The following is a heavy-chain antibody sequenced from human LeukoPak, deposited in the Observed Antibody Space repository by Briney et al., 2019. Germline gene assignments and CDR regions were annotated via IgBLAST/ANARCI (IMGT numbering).Heavy chain of an antibody. CDR3: ARDLYDSSDYYYAGYAY. D-gene: IGHD3-22*01. CDR2: ISSPSSTI. CDR1: GFTFSSYS. V-gene: IGHV3-48*04. Sequence: GSLRLSCAASGFTFSSYSMNWVRQAPGKGLEWVSYISSPSSTIYYADSVKGRFTISRDNAKNSLYLQMNSLRAEDTAVYYCARDLYDSSDYYYAGYAYWGQGTLVTVSS. J-gene: IGHJ4*02.